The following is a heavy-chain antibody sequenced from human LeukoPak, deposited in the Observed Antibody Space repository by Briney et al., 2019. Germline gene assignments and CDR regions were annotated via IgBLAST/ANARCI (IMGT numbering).Heavy chain of an antibody. Sequence: GGSLRLSCAASGFTFNNYALTWVRQTPGKGLECVSAISGDGVSPYYADSVRGRFTISRDNSKYTLYLQMNSLRAEDTAVYYCARGRSSTSSYWFDYWGQGTLVTVSS. J-gene: IGHJ4*02. V-gene: IGHV3-23*01. CDR1: GFTFNNYA. D-gene: IGHD2-2*01. CDR2: ISGDGVSP. CDR3: ARGRSSTSSYWFDY.